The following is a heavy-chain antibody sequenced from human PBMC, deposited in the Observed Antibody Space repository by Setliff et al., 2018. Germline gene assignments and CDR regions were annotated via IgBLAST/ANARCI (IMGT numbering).Heavy chain of an antibody. J-gene: IGHJ4*02. CDR2: IHGTEGT. D-gene: IGHD3-10*01. Sequence: PSETLSLTCTVSDGSLYSGNYYWTWIRQPAGKAQECIGHIHGTEGTHYNPSLESRVTISRDKSPNQFSLMLRSVTAADTALYYCARGYYNGRGYYYLPCSFDSWGRGIVVTVSS. V-gene: IGHV4-61*09. CDR3: ARGYYNGRGYYYLPCSFDS. CDR1: DGSLYSGNYY.